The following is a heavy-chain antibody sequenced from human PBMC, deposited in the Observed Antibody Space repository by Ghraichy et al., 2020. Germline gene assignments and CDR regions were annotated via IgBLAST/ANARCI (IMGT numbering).Heavy chain of an antibody. Sequence: GGSLRLSCAASGFTFSSYAMSWVRQAPGKGLEWVSSISGSGGSTYYADSVKGRFTISRDNSKNTLYLQMNSLRAEDTAVYYCAKAYYYDSSGYYWPYYFGYWGQGTLVTVSS. CDR3: AKAYYYDSSGYYWPYYFGY. V-gene: IGHV3-23*01. D-gene: IGHD3-22*01. CDR1: GFTFSSYA. J-gene: IGHJ4*02. CDR2: ISGSGGST.